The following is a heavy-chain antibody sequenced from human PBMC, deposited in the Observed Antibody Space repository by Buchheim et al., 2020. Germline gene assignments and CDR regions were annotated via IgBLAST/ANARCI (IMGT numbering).Heavy chain of an antibody. CDR3: ARAPHYDILTAFDY. D-gene: IGHD3-9*01. Sequence: QVQLQESGPGLVKPSETLSLSCTVSGGSINNYYWTWIRQSPGKGLEWVGYIYSSGSTTYNPSFESRVTISLDSPKTRFSLKLDSVTAADTAVYYFARAPHYDILTAFDYWGQG. V-gene: IGHV4-59*01. J-gene: IGHJ4*02. CDR2: IYSSGST. CDR1: GGSINNYY.